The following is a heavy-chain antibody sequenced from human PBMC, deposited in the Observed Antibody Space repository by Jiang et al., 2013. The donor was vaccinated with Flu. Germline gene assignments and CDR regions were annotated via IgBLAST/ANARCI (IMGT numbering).Heavy chain of an antibody. D-gene: IGHD3-3*01. CDR3: VRHVRRFCSGSSCYREFLDK. J-gene: IGHJ4*02. CDR1: GYKFTDYW. V-gene: IGHV5-51*01. CDR2: IYPSDSDA. Sequence: SGAEVKKPGESLKISCQASGYKFTDYWIGWVRQMPGRGLEWMGIIYPSDSDARYSPSLRGQVTISVDKSTNTAYLQWNTLKASDTGMYYCVRHVRRFCSGSSCYREFLDKWGQGTPLTVSS.